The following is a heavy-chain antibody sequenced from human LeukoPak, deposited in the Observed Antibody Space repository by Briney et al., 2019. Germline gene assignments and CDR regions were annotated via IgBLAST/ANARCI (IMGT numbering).Heavy chain of an antibody. D-gene: IGHD6-25*01. CDR1: GFTFSSCS. J-gene: IGHJ1*01. Sequence: GGSLRLSCAASGFTFSSCSMNWVRQAPGKGLEWVSVIYSGGSTYYADSVKGRFTISRDNSKNTLYLQMNSLRAEDTAVYYCARDRGPPSAEYFQHWGQGTLVTVSS. V-gene: IGHV3-66*01. CDR2: IYSGGST. CDR3: ARDRGPPSAEYFQH.